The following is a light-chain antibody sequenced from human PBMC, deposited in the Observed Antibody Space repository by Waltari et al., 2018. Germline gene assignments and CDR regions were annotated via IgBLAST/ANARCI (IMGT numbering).Light chain of an antibody. CDR3: QQYHSYPPT. CDR1: QDITNH. CDR2: AAP. J-gene: IGKJ1*01. V-gene: IGKV1-16*02. Sequence: DIQMTQSPSSVSASVGDRVTITCRASQDITNHLARYQQKPGKAPKYLIYAAPSLQSGVPSKFSGGGSETDFTLTISSLQPEDFGTYYCQQYHSYPPTFGQGTKVEIK.